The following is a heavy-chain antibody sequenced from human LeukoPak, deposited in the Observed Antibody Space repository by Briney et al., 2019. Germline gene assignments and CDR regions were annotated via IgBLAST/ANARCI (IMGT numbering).Heavy chain of an antibody. CDR2: INHSGST. CDR1: GGSFSDYY. CDR3: VSPRGFSYGYFDY. D-gene: IGHD5-18*01. J-gene: IGHJ4*02. V-gene: IGHV4-34*01. Sequence: SETLSLTCAVYGGSFSDYYWSWIRQPPGKGLEWIGEINHSGSTNYNPSLKSRVTISADTSKNQFSLTLGSVSATDTAVYYCVSPRGFSYGYFDYWGQGTLVTVSS.